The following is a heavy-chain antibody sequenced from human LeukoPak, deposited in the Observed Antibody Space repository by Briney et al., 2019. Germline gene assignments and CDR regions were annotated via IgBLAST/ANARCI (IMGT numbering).Heavy chain of an antibody. J-gene: IGHJ3*02. CDR3: AKVVSGMWAFDI. D-gene: IGHD3-10*01. Sequence: GGSLRLSCAASGFTFSSYAMSWVRQAPGKGLEWVSAISGSGGSTYYADSVKGRFTISRDNSKNTLYLQINSLRAEDTAVYYCAKVVSGMWAFDIWGQGTMVTVSS. V-gene: IGHV3-23*01. CDR1: GFTFSSYA. CDR2: ISGSGGST.